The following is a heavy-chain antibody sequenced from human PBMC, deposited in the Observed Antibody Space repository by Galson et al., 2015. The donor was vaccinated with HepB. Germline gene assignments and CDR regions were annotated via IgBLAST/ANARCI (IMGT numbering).Heavy chain of an antibody. CDR3: ARDRTSRDAFDI. V-gene: IGHV3-53*01. CDR2: IYSGGST. J-gene: IGHJ3*02. Sequence: SLRLSCAASGFTVSSNYMSWVRQAPGKGLEWVSVIYSGGSTYYADSVKGRFTISRDNSKNTLYLQMNSLRAEDTAVYYCARDRTSRDAFDIWGQGTMVTVSS. CDR1: GFTVSSNY. D-gene: IGHD1-14*01.